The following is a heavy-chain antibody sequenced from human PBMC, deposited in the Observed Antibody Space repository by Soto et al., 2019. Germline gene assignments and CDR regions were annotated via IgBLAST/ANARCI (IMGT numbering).Heavy chain of an antibody. J-gene: IGHJ4*02. D-gene: IGHD5-12*01. CDR2: IYYSGST. CDR1: GGSISSGDYY. CDR3: ARDRNRDGYNEFDY. V-gene: IGHV4-30-4*01. Sequence: KTSETLSLTCTVSGGSISSGDYYWSWIRQPPGKGLEWIGYIYYSGSTYYNPSLKSRVTISVDTSKNQFSLKLSSVTAADTAVYYCARDRNRDGYNEFDYWGQGTLVTVSS.